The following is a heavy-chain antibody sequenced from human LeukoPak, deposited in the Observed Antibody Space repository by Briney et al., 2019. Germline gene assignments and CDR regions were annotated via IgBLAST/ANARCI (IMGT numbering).Heavy chain of an antibody. V-gene: IGHV3-21*01. D-gene: IGHD5-18*01. CDR2: ISSSSSYI. J-gene: IGHJ4*02. CDR1: GFTFSSYS. Sequence: GGSLRLSCAASGFTFSSYSMNWVRQAPGKGLEWVSSISSSSSYIYYADSAKGRFTISRDNAKNSLYLQMNSLRAEDTAVYYCARIRGYSYGYIDYWGQGTLVTVSS. CDR3: ARIRGYSYGYIDY.